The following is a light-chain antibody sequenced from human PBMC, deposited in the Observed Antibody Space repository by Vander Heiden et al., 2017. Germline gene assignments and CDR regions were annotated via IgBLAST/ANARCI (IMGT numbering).Light chain of an antibody. J-gene: IGLJ2*01. CDR1: SSDVGGYNY. CDR2: DVS. CDR3: SSYTSSSTRV. Sequence: QSALTQPASGSGSPGQSIPISCTGTSSDVGGYNYVSWYQQHPGKAPKLMIYDVSNRPSGVSNRFSGSKSGNTASLTISGLQAEDEADYYCSSYTSSSTRVFGGGTKLTVL. V-gene: IGLV2-14*03.